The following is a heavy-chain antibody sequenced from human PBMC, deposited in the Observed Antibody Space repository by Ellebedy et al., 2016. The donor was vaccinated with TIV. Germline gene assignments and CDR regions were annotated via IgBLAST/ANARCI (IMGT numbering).Heavy chain of an antibody. CDR3: AKPPDY. Sequence: GESLKISXTASGFTFSSYWMNWVRQAPGKGLEWVSYISSSSSTIYYADSVKGRFTISRDNSKNTLYLQMNSLRAEDTAVYYCAKPPDYWGQGTLVTVSS. CDR2: ISSSSSTI. J-gene: IGHJ4*02. CDR1: GFTFSSYW. V-gene: IGHV3-48*01.